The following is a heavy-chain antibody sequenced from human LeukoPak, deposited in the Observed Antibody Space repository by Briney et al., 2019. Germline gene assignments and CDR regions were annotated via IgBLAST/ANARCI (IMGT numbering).Heavy chain of an antibody. V-gene: IGHV4-59*01. J-gene: IGHJ6*02. CDR3: ARAKMTAYYYYGMDV. Sequence: SETLSLTCTVSGGSISSYYWSWIRQPPGKGLEWIGYIYYSGSTNYNPSLKSRVTISVDTSKNQFSLKLSSVTAADTAVYYCARAKMTAYYYYGMDVWGQGTTVTVSS. CDR2: IYYSGST. CDR1: GGSISSYY.